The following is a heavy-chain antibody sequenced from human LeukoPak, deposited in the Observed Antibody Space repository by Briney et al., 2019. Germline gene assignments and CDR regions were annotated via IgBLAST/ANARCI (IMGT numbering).Heavy chain of an antibody. CDR3: AKISTRGHYYYSYMDV. CDR1: GFTFSSYG. J-gene: IGHJ6*03. D-gene: IGHD1/OR15-1a*01. Sequence: PGGSLRLSCAASGFTFSSYGMHWVRQAPGKGLEWVAFIRYDGSNKYYADSVKGRFTISRDNSKNTLYLQMNSLRPEDTAVYYCAKISTRGHYYYSYMDVWGDGTTVTVSS. CDR2: IRYDGSNK. V-gene: IGHV3-30*02.